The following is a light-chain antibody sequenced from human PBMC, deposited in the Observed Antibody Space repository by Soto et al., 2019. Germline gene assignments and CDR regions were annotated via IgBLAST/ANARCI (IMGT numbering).Light chain of an antibody. J-gene: IGKJ4*01. CDR1: QSISNY. Sequence: DMEMIQSPSSLSASVGDRVTITCRASQSISNYLNWYQHKPGKVPKLLIYAASSLQSGVPTRFSGSGSGTHFTLTINSLQPEDFAPYYCQQSYGTPLTFGGATKIEIK. CDR3: QQSYGTPLT. CDR2: AAS. V-gene: IGKV1-39*01.